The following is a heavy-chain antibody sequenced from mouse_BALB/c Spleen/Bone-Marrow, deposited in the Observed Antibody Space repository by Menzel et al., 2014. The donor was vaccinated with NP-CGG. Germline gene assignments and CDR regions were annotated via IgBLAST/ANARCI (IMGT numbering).Heavy chain of an antibody. CDR2: IYPGSDNT. J-gene: IGHJ3*01. D-gene: IGHD1-2*01. Sequence: QVQLQQSGAELAGPGASVKLSCKASGYTFTDYYINWMKQRTGQGLEWIGEIYPGSDNTYYNEKFKGKATLTADKSSSTTYMQLSSLTSEDSAVYFCARTTTATSYWGQGTLVTVSA. CDR1: GYTFTDYY. CDR3: ARTTTATSY. V-gene: IGHV1-77*01.